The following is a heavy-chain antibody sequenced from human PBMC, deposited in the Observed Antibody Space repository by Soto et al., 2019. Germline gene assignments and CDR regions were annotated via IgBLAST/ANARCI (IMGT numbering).Heavy chain of an antibody. CDR2: ISYDGSNK. CDR3: AKALYYYGSGSGFDI. V-gene: IGHV3-30*18. J-gene: IGHJ3*02. D-gene: IGHD3-10*01. CDR1: GFTFSSYG. Sequence: GGSLRLSCAASGFTFSSYGMHWVRQAPGKGLEWVAVISYDGSNKYYADSVKGRFTISRDNSKNTLYLQMNSLRAEDTAVYYCAKALYYYGSGSGFDIWGQGTMVTVSS.